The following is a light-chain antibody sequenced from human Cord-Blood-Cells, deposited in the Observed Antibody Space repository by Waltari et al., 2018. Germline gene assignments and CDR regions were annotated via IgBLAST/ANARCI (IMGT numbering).Light chain of an antibody. V-gene: IGKV1-39*01. Sequence: DIQMTQSPSSLSASVGDRVTITCRASQSISSYLNCYQQKEGNAPKLLIYAASSLQSGVPSRLSGSGSGTDFTLTISSLQPEDFATYYCQQSYSTPMYTFGQGTKLEIK. CDR2: AAS. CDR3: QQSYSTPMYT. J-gene: IGKJ2*01. CDR1: QSISSY.